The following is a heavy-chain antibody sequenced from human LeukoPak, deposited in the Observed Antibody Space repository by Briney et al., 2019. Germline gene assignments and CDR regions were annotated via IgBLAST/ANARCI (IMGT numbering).Heavy chain of an antibody. D-gene: IGHD2-2*01. Sequence: PGGSLRLSCAASGFTFSSYSMNWVRQAPGKGLEWVSSISSSSSYIYYADSVKGRFTISRDNAKNSLYLQMNSLRAEDTAVYYCARDKGLGYCSSTSCYFLPAGYYYYYMDVWGKGTTVTVSS. V-gene: IGHV3-21*01. CDR3: ARDKGLGYCSSTSCYFLPAGYYYYYMDV. CDR1: GFTFSSYS. CDR2: ISSSSSYI. J-gene: IGHJ6*03.